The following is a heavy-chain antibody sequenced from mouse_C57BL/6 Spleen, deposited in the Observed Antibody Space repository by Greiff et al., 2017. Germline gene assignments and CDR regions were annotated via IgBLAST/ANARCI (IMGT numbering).Heavy chain of an antibody. J-gene: IGHJ1*03. V-gene: IGHV1-64*01. Sequence: QVQLQQPGAELVKPGASVKLSCKASGYTFTSSWMHWVKQRPGQGLEWIGMIHPNSGSTNYNEKFKSKATLTVDKSSSTAYMQLSSLTSEDSAVYYCASKPRTVVGGGYFDVWGTGTTVTVSS. CDR3: ASKPRTVVGGGYFDV. CDR2: IHPNSGST. D-gene: IGHD1-1*01. CDR1: GYTFTSSW.